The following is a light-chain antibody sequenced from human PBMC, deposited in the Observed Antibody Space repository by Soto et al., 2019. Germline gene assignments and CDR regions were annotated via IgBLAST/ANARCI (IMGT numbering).Light chain of an antibody. J-gene: IGLJ2*01. CDR1: SSDVGGYNF. Sequence: QSVLTQPASVSGSPGQSITISCTGTSSDVGGYNFVSWYQQYPGKAPKLMIYDVSNRPSGVSNRFSGSKSGITASLTISGLQAEDEADYYCSSYTSSSTLGVLFGGGTKLTVL. V-gene: IGLV2-14*01. CDR2: DVS. CDR3: SSYTSSSTLGVL.